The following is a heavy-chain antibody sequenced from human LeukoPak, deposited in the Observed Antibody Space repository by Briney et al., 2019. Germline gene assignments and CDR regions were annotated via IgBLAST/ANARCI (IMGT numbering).Heavy chain of an antibody. CDR1: GFTFSSYG. V-gene: IGHV3-48*01. Sequence: PGGSLRLSCAASGFTFSSYGMTWVRQAPGKGLEWVSYISSSSSTIYYADSVKGRFTISRDNAKNSLYLQLNSLRAEDTAVYYCARSLVVGATYPYYWGQGTLVTVSS. CDR3: ARSLVVGATYPYY. CDR2: ISSSSSTI. D-gene: IGHD1-26*01. J-gene: IGHJ4*02.